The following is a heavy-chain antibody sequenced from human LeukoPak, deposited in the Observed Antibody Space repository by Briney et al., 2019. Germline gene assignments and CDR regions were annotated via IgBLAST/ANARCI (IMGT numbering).Heavy chain of an antibody. CDR3: ARLRAAKTYYY. V-gene: IGHV3-7*04. CDR1: EFTLSNYS. CDR2: IRQDGNET. J-gene: IGHJ4*02. Sequence: GGSLRLSCAGAEFTLSNYSMSWVRQAPGKGLEWVSNIRQDGNETYYVDSVKGRFTISRDNAKNTLYLQMNSLRVEDTAVYYCARLRAAKTYYYWGEGALVTVSS. D-gene: IGHD2-8*01.